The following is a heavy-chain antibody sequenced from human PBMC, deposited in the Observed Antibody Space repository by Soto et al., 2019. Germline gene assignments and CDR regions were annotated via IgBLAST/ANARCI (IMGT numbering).Heavy chain of an antibody. CDR3: ARLGHDILTGYYPYY. V-gene: IGHV4-39*01. J-gene: IGHJ4*02. Sequence: TLSLTCTVSGGSISSSSYYWGWIRQPPGKGLEWIGSIYYSGSTYYNPSLKSRVTISVDTSKNQFSLKLSSVTAADTAVYYCARLGHDILTGYYPYYWGQGTLVTVSS. CDR1: GGSISSSSYY. D-gene: IGHD3-9*01. CDR2: IYYSGST.